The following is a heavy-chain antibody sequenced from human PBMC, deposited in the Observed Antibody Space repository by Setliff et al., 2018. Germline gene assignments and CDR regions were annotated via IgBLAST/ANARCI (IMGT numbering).Heavy chain of an antibody. J-gene: IGHJ4*03. Sequence: SETLSLTCTVSGGSISTYYWSWIRQSPGKGLEWIGYVYYSGSATYNPSLKSRVTISVDTSKNQFSLKVRSVTAADTAVYYCARQYCSGGTCYFDYWVPETLLVTVSS. D-gene: IGHD2-15*01. V-gene: IGHV4-59*01. CDR1: GGSISTYY. CDR3: ARQYCSGGTCYFDY. CDR2: VYYSGSA.